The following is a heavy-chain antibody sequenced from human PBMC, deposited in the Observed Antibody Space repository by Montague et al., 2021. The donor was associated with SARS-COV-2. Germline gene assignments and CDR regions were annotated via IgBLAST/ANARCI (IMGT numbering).Heavy chain of an antibody. Sequence: CAISGDSVANHSATWNWVRHSPSRGLEWLGRTYYRSKWYNDYAVSVRGRVTINPDTSKNQFSLQLNSVTPEDTAIYYCTSGREGNYNVMDVWGQGTTVTVSS. CDR1: GDSVANHSAT. V-gene: IGHV6-1*01. J-gene: IGHJ6*02. D-gene: IGHD1-1*01. CDR3: TSGREGNYNVMDV. CDR2: TYYRSKWYN.